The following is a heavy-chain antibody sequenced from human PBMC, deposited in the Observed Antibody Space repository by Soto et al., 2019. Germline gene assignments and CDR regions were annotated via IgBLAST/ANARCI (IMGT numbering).Heavy chain of an antibody. CDR2: IYYSGNT. CDR1: GGSISRYY. J-gene: IGHJ4*02. D-gene: IGHD1-1*01. Sequence: QVQLQESGPGLVKPSETLSLTCTVSGGSISRYYWSWVRQPPGKGLERIGYIYYSGNTNYNPALKRGVPISVETAKNQFSLKLSSVTAADTAVYYCARRCGYSFDYWGQGTLVTVSS. CDR3: ARRCGYSFDY. V-gene: IGHV4-59*08.